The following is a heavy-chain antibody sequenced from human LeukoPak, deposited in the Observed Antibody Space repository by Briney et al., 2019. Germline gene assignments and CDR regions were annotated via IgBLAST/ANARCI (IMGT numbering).Heavy chain of an antibody. D-gene: IGHD2-2*01. CDR1: GFTFSSYA. V-gene: IGHV3-30*04. CDR2: ICFDGSKK. J-gene: IGHJ5*02. Sequence: TGGSLRLSCAASGFTFSSYAMHWVRQAPGKGLGWVAVICFDGSKKYCAVSVKGRFTISRDNSKNTLYLQMNSLRAEDTAVYYCAADPRDIVVVPAALTGVTWFDPWGQGTLVTVSS. CDR3: AADPRDIVVVPAALTGVTWFDP.